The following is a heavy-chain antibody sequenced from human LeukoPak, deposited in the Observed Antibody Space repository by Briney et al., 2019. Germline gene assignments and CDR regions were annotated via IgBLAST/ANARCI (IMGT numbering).Heavy chain of an antibody. CDR2: INPNSGGT. V-gene: IGHV1-2*02. Sequence: ASVKVSCKASGYTFIDYYTHWVRQAPGQGLEWMGWINPNSGGTNYGQKFQGRVTMTRDTSISTAYMELSRLISDETAVYYCARIRYYYGSGSYSLGYWGQGTLVTVSS. CDR1: GYTFIDYY. D-gene: IGHD3-10*01. J-gene: IGHJ4*02. CDR3: ARIRYYYGSGSYSLGY.